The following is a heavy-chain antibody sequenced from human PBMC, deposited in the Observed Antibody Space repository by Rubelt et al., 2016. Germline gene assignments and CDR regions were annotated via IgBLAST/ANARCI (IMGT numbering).Heavy chain of an antibody. V-gene: IGHV3-30*14. CDR3: ARRSSSLAY. Sequence: TFSSYAMHWVRQAPGKGLEWVAVISYDGSNKYYADSVKGRFTISRDNSKNTLYLQMNSLRAEDTAVYYCARRSSSLAYWGQGTLVTVSS. CDR1: TFSSYA. CDR2: ISYDGSNK. J-gene: IGHJ4*02. D-gene: IGHD6-13*01.